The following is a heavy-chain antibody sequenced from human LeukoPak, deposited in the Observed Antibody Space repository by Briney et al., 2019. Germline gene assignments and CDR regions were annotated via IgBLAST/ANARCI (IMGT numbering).Heavy chain of an antibody. V-gene: IGHV4-61*02. Sequence: SETLSLTCTVSGGSISSGSHYWSWVRQPAGEGLEWIGRIYTSGSTNYNPSLKSRVTISVDASKIQFSLKLSSVTAADTALYYCARDTSYCSSTSCHFNCFDPWGQGTLVTVSS. J-gene: IGHJ5*02. CDR3: ARDTSYCSSTSCHFNCFDP. CDR1: GGSISSGSHY. D-gene: IGHD2-2*01. CDR2: IYTSGST.